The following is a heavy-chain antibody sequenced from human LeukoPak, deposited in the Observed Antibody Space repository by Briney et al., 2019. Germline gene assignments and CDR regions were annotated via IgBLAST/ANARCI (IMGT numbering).Heavy chain of an antibody. Sequence: GGSLRLSCAASVFTFSSNSMIWVRQVQRKGLEWVSVISGSGDNTYYADSVKGRFTISRDNSKNMLYLQMNSLRAEDTAVYYCAKWKYSNSGIDDYWGQGTLVTVSS. J-gene: IGHJ4*02. CDR2: ISGSGDNT. CDR1: VFTFSSNS. CDR3: AKWKYSNSGIDDY. D-gene: IGHD6-6*01. V-gene: IGHV3-23*01.